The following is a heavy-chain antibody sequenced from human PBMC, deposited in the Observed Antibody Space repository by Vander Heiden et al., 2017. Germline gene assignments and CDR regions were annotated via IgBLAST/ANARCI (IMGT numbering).Heavy chain of an antibody. CDR2: IDYSGST. Sequence: QLQLQESGPGLVKPSETLSLTCTVSGGSISSSSYYWGWIRQPPGKGLEWIGSIDYSGSTYYNPSLKSRVTIPVDTSKNQFSLKLSSVTAADTAVYYCARQQDTAMVTEGYYFDYWGQGTLVTVSS. J-gene: IGHJ4*02. CDR1: GGSISSSSYY. CDR3: ARQQDTAMVTEGYYFDY. V-gene: IGHV4-39*01. D-gene: IGHD5-18*01.